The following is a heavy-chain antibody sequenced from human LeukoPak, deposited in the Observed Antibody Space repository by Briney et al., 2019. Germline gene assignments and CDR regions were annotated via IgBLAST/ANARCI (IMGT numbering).Heavy chain of an antibody. CDR2: IKQDGSEK. D-gene: IGHD6-13*01. Sequence: GGSLRLSCAASGFTFRSYWMTWVRQAPGKGLEWVANIKQDGSEKYYVDSVEGRFTISRDNAKNSLFLQMNSLRAEDTAVYYCARDHLIPSAGNDYWGQGTLVTVSS. CDR1: GFTFRSYW. J-gene: IGHJ4*02. CDR3: ARDHLIPSAGNDY. V-gene: IGHV3-7*01.